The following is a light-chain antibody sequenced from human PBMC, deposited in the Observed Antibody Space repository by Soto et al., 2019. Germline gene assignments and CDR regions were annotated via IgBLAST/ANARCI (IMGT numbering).Light chain of an antibody. V-gene: IGKV1-5*03. J-gene: IGKJ2*01. CDR1: QSISSW. Sequence: DIQMTQSPSTLSASVGDRVTITCRASQSISSWLAWYQQKPGQAPKLLIYKASSLESGVPSRFSGSGSATEFTLTISSLQPDDFATYYCQHYTHYMYTFGQGTKLEIK. CDR3: QHYTHYMYT. CDR2: KAS.